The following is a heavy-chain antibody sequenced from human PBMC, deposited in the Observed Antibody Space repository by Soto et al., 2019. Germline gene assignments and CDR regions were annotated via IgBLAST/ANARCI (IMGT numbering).Heavy chain of an antibody. Sequence: QVQLVQSGAEVKKPGSSVKVSCKASGGTFSSYAISWVRQAPGQGLEWMGGIIPIFGTANYAQKFQGRVTITADESTSTAYMELSSLRSEDTAVYYCARVVVLLPATLNLAGGWFDPRGQGTLVTVSS. CDR2: IIPIFGTA. D-gene: IGHD2-2*01. CDR3: ARVVVLLPATLNLAGGWFDP. J-gene: IGHJ5*02. CDR1: GGTFSSYA. V-gene: IGHV1-69*12.